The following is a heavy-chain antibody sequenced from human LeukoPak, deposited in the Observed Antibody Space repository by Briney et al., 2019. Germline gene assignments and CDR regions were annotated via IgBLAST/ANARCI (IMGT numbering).Heavy chain of an antibody. V-gene: IGHV3-74*01. CDR3: ARIRIQGAFDI. CDR1: GFTFSSYW. Sequence: GGSLRHSRAASGFTFSSYWMHWVRQAPGRGLVWVSRINSDGRSTSYADSVKGRFTISRDNTKNTLHLQMNSLRAEDTAVYYCARIRIQGAFDICGQGTMVTVSS. D-gene: IGHD2-21*01. J-gene: IGHJ3*02. CDR2: INSDGRST.